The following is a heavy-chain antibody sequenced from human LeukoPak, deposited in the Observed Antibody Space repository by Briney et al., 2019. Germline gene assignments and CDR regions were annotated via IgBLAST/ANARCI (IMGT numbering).Heavy chain of an antibody. CDR1: GLTFSNYW. J-gene: IGHJ4*02. CDR3: AREKQLWYLIDY. CDR2: IKQDGSEK. V-gene: IGHV3-7*01. D-gene: IGHD5-18*01. Sequence: GGSLRLSCAASGLTFSNYWMDWVRQAPGKGLEWVANIKQDGSEKNYVDSVKGRFIISRDNAKNTLYLQMNSLRAEDTAVYYCAREKQLWYLIDYWGQGTLVTVSS.